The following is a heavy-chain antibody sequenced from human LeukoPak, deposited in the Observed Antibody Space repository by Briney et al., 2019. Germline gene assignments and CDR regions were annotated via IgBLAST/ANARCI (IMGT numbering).Heavy chain of an antibody. D-gene: IGHD3-10*01. J-gene: IGHJ4*02. CDR1: GFTVSINY. CDR3: ARVSGSGSYYFYYDFDY. V-gene: IGHV3-53*01. Sequence: GGSLRLSCAASGFTVSINYMSWVRQAPGKGLEWVSVIYSGGSTYYADSVKGRFTISRDNSKNTLYLQMNSLRAEDTAVYYCARVSGSGSYYFYYDFDYWGQGTLVTASS. CDR2: IYSGGST.